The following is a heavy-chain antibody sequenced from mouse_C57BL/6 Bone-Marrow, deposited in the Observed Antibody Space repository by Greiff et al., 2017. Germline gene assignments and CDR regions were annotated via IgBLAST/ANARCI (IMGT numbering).Heavy chain of an antibody. CDR2: IYPGSGNT. D-gene: IGHD1-1*01. J-gene: IGHJ2*01. V-gene: IGHV1-76*01. Sequence: VMLVESGAELVRPGASVKLSCKASGYTFTDYYINWVKQRPGQGLEWIARIYPGSGNTYYNEKFKGKATLTAEKSSSTAYMQLSSLTSEDSAVYFCARGGNYYGSSGGYWGQGTTLTVSS. CDR1: GYTFTDYY. CDR3: ARGGNYYGSSGGY.